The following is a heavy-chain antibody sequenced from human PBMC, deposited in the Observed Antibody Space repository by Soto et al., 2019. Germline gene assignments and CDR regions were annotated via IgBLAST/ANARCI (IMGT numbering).Heavy chain of an antibody. Sequence: QVPLRQSGPGLVKPSQTLSLTCDISGDSVSTKSGAWNRIRQAPPRGLEWLGRTYYRSKGHNEYEVSVKSRITITPGTSKNLFALKLNSMTPEGAAVYYCTGQSVAGAIACGGQGTLVTFSA. CDR2: TYYRSKGHN. J-gene: IGHJ4*02. CDR1: GDSVSTKSGA. V-gene: IGHV6-1*01. D-gene: IGHD6-19*01. CDR3: TGQSVAGAIAC.